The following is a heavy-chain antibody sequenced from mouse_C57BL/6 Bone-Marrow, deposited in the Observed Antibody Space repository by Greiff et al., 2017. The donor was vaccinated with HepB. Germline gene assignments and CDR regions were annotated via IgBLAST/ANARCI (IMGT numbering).Heavy chain of an antibody. D-gene: IGHD1-1*01. V-gene: IGHV14-1*01. Sequence: EVQLQQSGPELVKPGASVKISCKASGYAFSSSWMNWVKQRPEQGLEWIGRIDPEDGDTEYAPKFQGKATMTADTSSNTAYLQLSSLTSEDTAVYYCTLIYYYGSSHWYFDVWGTGTTVTVSS. CDR2: IDPEDGDT. J-gene: IGHJ1*03. CDR1: GYAFSSSW. CDR3: TLIYYYGSSHWYFDV.